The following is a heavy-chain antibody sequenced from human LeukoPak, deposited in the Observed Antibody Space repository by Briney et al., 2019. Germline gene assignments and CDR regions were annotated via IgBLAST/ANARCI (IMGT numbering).Heavy chain of an antibody. CDR1: GYTFTGYY. V-gene: IGHV1-2*02. D-gene: IGHD3-10*01. Sequence: ASVKVSCKASGYTFTGYYMHWMRQARGQGLEWMGWINPNSGGTNYAQKFQGRVTMTRDTSISTAYMELSRLRSDDTAVYYCARGFYGSGNYYKIALGYWGQGTLVTVSS. CDR2: INPNSGGT. J-gene: IGHJ4*02. CDR3: ARGFYGSGNYYKIALGY.